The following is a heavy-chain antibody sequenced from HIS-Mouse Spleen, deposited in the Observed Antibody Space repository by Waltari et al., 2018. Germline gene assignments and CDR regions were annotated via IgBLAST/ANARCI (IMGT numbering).Heavy chain of an antibody. CDR3: ARIAEGYSSGWYAFDY. Sequence: QVTLRESGPALVKPTQTLTLTCTFSGFSLSPSGMCVSWIRQPPGKALDWLARIDWDDDKYYSTSLKTRLTISKDTSKNQVVLTMTNMDPVDTATYYCARIAEGYSSGWYAFDYWGQGTLVTVSS. D-gene: IGHD6-19*01. CDR1: GFSLSPSGMC. CDR2: IDWDDDK. J-gene: IGHJ4*02. V-gene: IGHV2-70*15.